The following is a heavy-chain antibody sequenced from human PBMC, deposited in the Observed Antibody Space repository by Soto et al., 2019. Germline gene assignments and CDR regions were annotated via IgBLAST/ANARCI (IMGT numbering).Heavy chain of an antibody. J-gene: IGHJ3*02. Sequence: GGSLRLSCAASGFTFSSYGMHWVRQAPGKGLEWVAVISYDGSNKYYADSVKGRFTISRDNSKNTLYLQMNSLRAEDTAVYYCAKDGGGTSKPGGAFDIWGQGTMVTVSS. CDR3: AKDGGGTSKPGGAFDI. V-gene: IGHV3-30*18. CDR2: ISYDGSNK. D-gene: IGHD2-15*01. CDR1: GFTFSSYG.